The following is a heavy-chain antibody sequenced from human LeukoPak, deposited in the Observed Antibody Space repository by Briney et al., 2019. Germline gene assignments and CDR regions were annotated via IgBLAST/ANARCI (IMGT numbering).Heavy chain of an antibody. D-gene: IGHD6-19*01. V-gene: IGHV1-3*03. CDR2: ITTGRGET. CDR1: GYSENFYG. CDR3: ARGGKQWRGGNYFDS. Sequence: ASVKVSCKTSGYSENFYGITWVRQVAGQSLEWMGWITTGRGETRYSQEFQRRITFTRDTSASTVYMDLSDLRSEDTAVYYCARGGKQWRGGNYFDSWGQGTLVAVSS. J-gene: IGHJ4*02.